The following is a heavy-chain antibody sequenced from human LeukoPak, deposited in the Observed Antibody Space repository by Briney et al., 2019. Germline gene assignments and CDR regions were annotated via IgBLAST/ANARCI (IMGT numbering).Heavy chain of an antibody. D-gene: IGHD3-22*01. Sequence: GASVKVSCKASGYSFSTYAMHWVRQAPGQRVEWMGWINAGNGNTKYSQEFQGRVTFTRDTSASTAYMELSSLISEDMAVYYCARGENYYDSSGSYNYFVYWGQGTLVTVSS. V-gene: IGHV1-3*03. CDR3: ARGENYYDSSGSYNYFVY. J-gene: IGHJ4*02. CDR2: INAGNGNT. CDR1: GYSFSTYA.